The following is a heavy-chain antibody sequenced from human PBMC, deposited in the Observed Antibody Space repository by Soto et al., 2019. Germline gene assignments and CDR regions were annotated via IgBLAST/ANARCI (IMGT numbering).Heavy chain of an antibody. D-gene: IGHD3-10*02. CDR2: IWYDGSYE. V-gene: IGHV3-33*01. CDR3: ARPPFYDRTGQSNYYGMDV. CDR1: GFTFSNYG. J-gene: IGHJ6*02. Sequence: QVQLVESGGGVVQPGRSLRLACAASGFTFSNYGIHWVRQSPGKGLEWVALIWYDGSYEYYADSVKGRFTISRDNSKNTGYLRMNSLRDEDTAVYYCARPPFYDRTGQSNYYGMDVWGQGTTVTVSS.